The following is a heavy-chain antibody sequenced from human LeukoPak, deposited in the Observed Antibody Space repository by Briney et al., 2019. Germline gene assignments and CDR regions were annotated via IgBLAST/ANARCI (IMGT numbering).Heavy chain of an antibody. CDR3: ARVAPDPARYDY. CDR2: VYTSGNT. V-gene: IGHV4-4*07. D-gene: IGHD1-1*01. J-gene: IGHJ4*02. CDR1: GDSISYYF. Sequence: PSETLSLACTVSGDSISYYFWSWIRQPAGKGLEWIGLVYTSGNTNYNPSLKSRVTMSVDTSRNQFSLNLRSVSAADTAVYYCARVAPDPARYDYWGQGTLVTVSS.